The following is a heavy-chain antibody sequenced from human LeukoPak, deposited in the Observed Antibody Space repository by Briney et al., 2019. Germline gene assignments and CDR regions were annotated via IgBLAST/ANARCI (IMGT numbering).Heavy chain of an antibody. CDR3: AKGCGGDCQVYK. CDR2: LYYDGSNQ. CDR1: GFTFSSYW. D-gene: IGHD2-21*02. J-gene: IGHJ4*02. V-gene: IGHV3-30*02. Sequence: PGGSLRLSCAASGFTFSSYWMSWVRQAPGKGLEWVAFLYYDGSNQNYADSVKSRLTISRDKSKSTLYLQMNNLRTDDTAVYYCAKGCGGDCQVYKWGQGSLVTVSS.